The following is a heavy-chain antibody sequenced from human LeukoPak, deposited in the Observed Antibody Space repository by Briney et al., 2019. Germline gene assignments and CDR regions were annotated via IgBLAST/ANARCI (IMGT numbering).Heavy chain of an antibody. CDR2: IGVTGDT. V-gene: IGHV3-13*01. D-gene: IGHD2-15*01. CDR1: GFTFSKDD. J-gene: IGHJ2*01. CDR3: TKEFCGSRAACAGGSYYDF. Sequence: GGSLRLSCAASGFTFSKDDFHWVRQAPGKGLEGVAAIGVTGDTYYADSVKGRFTISREDAANSLYLQMRSLGAGDTALYYCTKEFCGSRAACAGGSYYDFWGRGALVTGSS.